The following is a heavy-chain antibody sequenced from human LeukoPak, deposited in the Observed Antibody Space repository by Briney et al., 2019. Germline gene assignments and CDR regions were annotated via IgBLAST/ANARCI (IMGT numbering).Heavy chain of an antibody. D-gene: IGHD5-18*01. V-gene: IGHV5-51*01. CDR2: IDLGDSDT. J-gene: IGHJ6*02. CDR3: ARQVSVDTAVVNYYYYDGMDV. Sequence: GESLKISCKGSGSRFTSYWIGWVRQMPGKGLEWMGIIDLGDSDTRYSPSFQGQVTISADKSINAACLQWSSLKASDTAMYYCARQVSVDTAVVNYYYYDGMDVWGQGTTVTVSS. CDR1: GSRFTSYW.